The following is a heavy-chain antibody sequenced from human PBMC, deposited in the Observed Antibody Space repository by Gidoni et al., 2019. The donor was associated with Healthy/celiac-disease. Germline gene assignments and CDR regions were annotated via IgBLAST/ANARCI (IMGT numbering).Heavy chain of an antibody. D-gene: IGHD2-2*01. J-gene: IGHJ4*02. Sequence: QVQLVESGGGVVQPGRSLRLSCAASGFTFSSYAMHWVRQAPGKGLEWVAVISYDGSNKYYADAVKGRFTISRENSKNTLYLQMNSLRAEDTAVYYCARGGPTSSTSCYDWGQGTLVTVSS. CDR2: ISYDGSNK. CDR1: GFTFSSYA. V-gene: IGHV3-30-3*01. CDR3: ARGGPTSSTSCYD.